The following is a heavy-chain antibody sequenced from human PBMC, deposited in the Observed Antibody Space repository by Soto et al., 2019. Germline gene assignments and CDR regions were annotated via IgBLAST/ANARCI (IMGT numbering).Heavy chain of an antibody. D-gene: IGHD4-17*01. CDR2: IYYSGST. CDR1: GGSISSGGYY. J-gene: IGHJ4*02. CDR3: ARDDHDYGDYAFDY. Sequence: QVQLQESGPGLVKTSQTLSLTCTVSGGSISSGGYYWSWILQHPGKGLEWIGYIYYSGSTYYNPSLKSRVTISVDTSKNQFSLKLSSVTAADTAVYYCARDDHDYGDYAFDYWGQGTLVTVSS. V-gene: IGHV4-31*03.